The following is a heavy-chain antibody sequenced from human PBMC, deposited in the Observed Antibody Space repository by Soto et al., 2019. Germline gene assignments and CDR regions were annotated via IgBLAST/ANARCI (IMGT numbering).Heavy chain of an antibody. CDR2: ISYDGTNK. Sequence: QVQLVESGGGVVQPGGSLRLSCAASGFTFSSYAMHWIRQAPGKGLEWVAAISYDGTNKYYADSVKGRFTISRDNSMNTLYLQMNSLRPEDTAVYYCARALAVAGSGPDYWGQGTLVTVSS. V-gene: IGHV3-30*04. CDR3: ARALAVAGSGPDY. CDR1: GFTFSSYA. D-gene: IGHD6-19*01. J-gene: IGHJ4*02.